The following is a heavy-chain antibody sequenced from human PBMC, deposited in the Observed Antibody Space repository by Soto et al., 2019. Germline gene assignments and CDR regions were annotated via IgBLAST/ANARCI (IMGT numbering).Heavy chain of an antibody. D-gene: IGHD2-15*01. CDR2: ISGSGGST. J-gene: IGHJ6*02. CDR3: AKDTVIYGGGVGVAVVEPPADYYGMDV. CDR1: GFTFSSYA. V-gene: IGHV3-23*01. Sequence: GGSLRLSCAASGFTFSSYAMSWVRQAPGKGLEWVSAISGSGGSTYYADSVKGRFTISRDNSKNTLYLQMNSLRAEETAVYYCAKDTVIYGGGVGVAVVEPPADYYGMDVWGQGTTVTVSS.